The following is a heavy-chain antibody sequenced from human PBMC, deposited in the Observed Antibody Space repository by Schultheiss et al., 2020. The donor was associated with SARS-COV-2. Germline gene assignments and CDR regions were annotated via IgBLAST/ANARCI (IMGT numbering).Heavy chain of an antibody. J-gene: IGHJ4*02. CDR2: ISASGTTK. CDR1: GFTLSSYA. CDR3: ARDPAYNWNDIIF. V-gene: IGHV3-48*03. Sequence: GESLKISCAASGFTLSSYAMNWVRQAPGKGLEWISYISASGTTKDYADSVKGRFTVSRDNAKNSLYLEMNSLRAEDTAVYYCARDPAYNWNDIIFWGQGTLVTVSS. D-gene: IGHD1-20*01.